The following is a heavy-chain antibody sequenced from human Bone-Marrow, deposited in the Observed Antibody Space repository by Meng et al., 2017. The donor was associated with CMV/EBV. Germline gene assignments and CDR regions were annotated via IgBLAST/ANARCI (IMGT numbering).Heavy chain of an antibody. V-gene: IGHV3-7*01. Sequence: GGSLRLSCAASGFTFSSYWMHWVRQAPGKGLEWVANINQDGSVRDYVDSMKGRFTISRDNAKNSLYLHMSSLRVEDTAVYYCWGSGNWGQGTLVTVSS. D-gene: IGHD7-27*01. CDR3: WGSGN. CDR2: INQDGSVR. J-gene: IGHJ4*02. CDR1: GFTFSSYW.